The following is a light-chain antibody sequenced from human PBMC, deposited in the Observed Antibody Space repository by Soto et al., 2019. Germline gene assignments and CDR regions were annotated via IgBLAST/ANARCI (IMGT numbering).Light chain of an antibody. V-gene: IGKV3-11*01. CDR3: QPRGNWSLT. Sequence: EVVMTQSPATLSASPCEGVILSWGASQNIGSNLAWYQQRPGQAPRLLIYDASNRATGIPARFSGSGSGTDFTLTISSLKPEDFAVYYCQPRGNWSLTFGGGTKVDIK. CDR2: DAS. J-gene: IGKJ4*01. CDR1: QNIGSN.